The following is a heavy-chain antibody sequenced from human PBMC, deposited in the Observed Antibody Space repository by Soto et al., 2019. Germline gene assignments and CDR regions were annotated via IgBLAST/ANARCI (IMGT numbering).Heavy chain of an antibody. CDR2: INPGGGST. D-gene: IGHD1-26*01. J-gene: IGHJ5*02. Sequence: ASVKVSCKASGYTFSSYYMHWVRQAPGQGLEWMGIINPGGGSTTYAQKFQGRVTMTRDTSTSTVYMELSSLRSEDTAVYHCARVEGARPSGPKDTRRHPPTWFDASGQGTLVTVSS. V-gene: IGHV1-46*01. CDR3: ARVEGARPSGPKDTRRHPPTWFDA. CDR1: GYTFSSYY.